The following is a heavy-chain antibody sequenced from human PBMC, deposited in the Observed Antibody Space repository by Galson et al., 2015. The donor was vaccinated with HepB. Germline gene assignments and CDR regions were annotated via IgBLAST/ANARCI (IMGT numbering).Heavy chain of an antibody. Sequence: SLRLSCAASGLTFSNFAMNWVRQGPGKGLEWVSYISGGGDRTYYAESVKGRFTISRDNVRNTVYLQMNRLRVDDTALYYCAKDRTGASSSPLDNWGRGTLVTVSP. CDR2: ISGGGDRT. CDR3: AKDRTGASSSPLDN. J-gene: IGHJ1*01. D-gene: IGHD4/OR15-4a*01. V-gene: IGHV3-23*01. CDR1: GLTFSNFA.